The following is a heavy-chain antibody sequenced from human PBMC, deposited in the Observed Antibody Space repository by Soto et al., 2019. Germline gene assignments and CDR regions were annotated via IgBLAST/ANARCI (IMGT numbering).Heavy chain of an antibody. CDR2: IIPIFGTA. Sequence: ASVKVSCKASGGTFSSYAISWVRQAPGQGLEWMGGIIPIFGTANYAQKLQGRVTITADESTSTAYMELSSLRSEDTAVYYCAKYYYDSRGYYSDYYYGMDVWGQGTTVTDS. CDR1: GGTFSSYA. D-gene: IGHD3-22*01. CDR3: AKYYYDSRGYYSDYYYGMDV. J-gene: IGHJ6*02. V-gene: IGHV1-69*13.